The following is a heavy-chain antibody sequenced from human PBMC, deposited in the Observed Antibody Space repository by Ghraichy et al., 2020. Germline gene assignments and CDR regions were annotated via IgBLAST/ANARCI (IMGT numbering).Heavy chain of an antibody. CDR3: ARAAREVWAAFDI. D-gene: IGHD1-26*01. Sequence: GGSLRLSCAASGFTFSSYSMNWVRQAPGKGLEWVSSISSSSSYIYYADSVKGRFTISRDNAKNSLYLQMNSLRAEDTAVYYCARAAREVWAAFDIWGQGTMVTVSS. CDR1: GFTFSSYS. V-gene: IGHV3-21*01. CDR2: ISSSSSYI. J-gene: IGHJ3*02.